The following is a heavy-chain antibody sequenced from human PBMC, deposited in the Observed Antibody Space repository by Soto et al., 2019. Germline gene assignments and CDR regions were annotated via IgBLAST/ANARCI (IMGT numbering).Heavy chain of an antibody. CDR1: GGSISSSSYY. CDR2: IYYSGST. J-gene: IGHJ4*02. D-gene: IGHD5-12*01. Sequence: LQLQESGPGLVKPSETLSLTCTVSGGSISSSSYYWGWIRQPPGKGLEWIGSIYYSGSTYYNPSLKSRVTISVDTSKNQFSLKLSSVTAADTAVYYCARWSWLQFGYFDYWGQGTLVTVSS. V-gene: IGHV4-39*01. CDR3: ARWSWLQFGYFDY.